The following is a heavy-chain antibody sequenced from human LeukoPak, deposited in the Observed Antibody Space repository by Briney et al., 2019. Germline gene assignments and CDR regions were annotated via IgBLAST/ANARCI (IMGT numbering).Heavy chain of an antibody. D-gene: IGHD3-10*01. Sequence: GGSLRLSCAASGFTVSSNYMSWVRQAPGKGLEWVSVIYTDGSSYYADSVKGRFTISRDNSRNTLALQMNSLRAEDTAVYHCARGGLIRGVIPGYYYYGLDVWGQGTTVTVSS. CDR1: GFTVSSNY. CDR2: IYTDGSS. J-gene: IGHJ6*02. CDR3: ARGGLIRGVIPGYYYYGLDV. V-gene: IGHV3-66*01.